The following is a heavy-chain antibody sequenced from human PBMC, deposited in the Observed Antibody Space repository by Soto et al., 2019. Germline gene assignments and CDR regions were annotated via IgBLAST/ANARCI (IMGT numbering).Heavy chain of an antibody. CDR2: IWYDGSNK. V-gene: IGHV3-33*01. Sequence: QVQLVESGGGVVQPGRSLRLSCAASGFTFSSYGMHWVRQAPGKGLEWVAVIWYDGSNKYYADSVKGRFTISRDNSKNTLYLQMNSLRAEDTALYYCARDAYDSSGYFDYWGQGTLVTVSS. CDR1: GFTFSSYG. CDR3: ARDAYDSSGYFDY. J-gene: IGHJ4*02. D-gene: IGHD3-22*01.